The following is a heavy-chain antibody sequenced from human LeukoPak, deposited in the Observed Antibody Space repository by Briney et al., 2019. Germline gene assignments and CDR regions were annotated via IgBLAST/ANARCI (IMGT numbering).Heavy chain of an antibody. V-gene: IGHV3-23*01. Sequence: GGSLRLSYAASGFTFSSYAMSWVRQAPGKGLEWVSAISGSGASTYYADSVKGRFTISRDNSKNTLYLQMNSLRVEDTAVYYCAKDPAVANTARRFQHWGQGTLVTVTS. CDR1: GFTFSSYA. J-gene: IGHJ1*01. D-gene: IGHD6-19*01. CDR2: ISGSGAST. CDR3: AKDPAVANTARRFQH.